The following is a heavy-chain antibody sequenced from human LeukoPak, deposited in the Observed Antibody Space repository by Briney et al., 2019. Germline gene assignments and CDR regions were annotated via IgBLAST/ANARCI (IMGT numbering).Heavy chain of an antibody. J-gene: IGHJ4*02. CDR3: YRAVAPYTIFGVVLGGY. CDR1: GFHFGDYA. Sequence: GGSLRLSCTASGFHFGDYAMSWFRQIPGKGPEWLGFVRRKVYGGTTQYSASVKGRVTISRDDSKNITVLQMSSLKTEDTGLYYCYRAVAPYTIFGVVLGGYWGQGARVTVSS. V-gene: IGHV3-49*03. D-gene: IGHD3-3*01. CDR2: VRRKVYGGTT.